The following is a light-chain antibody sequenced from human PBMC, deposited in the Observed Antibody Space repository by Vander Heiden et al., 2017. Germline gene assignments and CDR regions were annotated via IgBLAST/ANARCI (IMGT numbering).Light chain of an antibody. CDR2: KND. CDR1: SSNIGSHN. CDR3: AAWDDSLSGRV. V-gene: IGLV1-47*01. Sequence: QSELTQPPSASGTPGPRVTISCSGSSSNIGSHNVYWYQQFPGTAPKLLIYKNDQRPSGVPDRFSGSKPGTSASLAISGLRSEDEADYYCAAWDDSLSGRVFGGGTKLTVL. J-gene: IGLJ2*01.